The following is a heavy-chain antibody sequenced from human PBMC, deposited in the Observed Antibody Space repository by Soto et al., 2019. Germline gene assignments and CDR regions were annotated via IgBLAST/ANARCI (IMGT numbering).Heavy chain of an antibody. D-gene: IGHD1-1*01. J-gene: IGHJ3*02. V-gene: IGHV4-34*01. Sequence: QVPLQQWGAGLLKPSETLSLTCAVYGGFVSSGSYYWSWIRQPPGKGLEWIGEMSHSGGTHFNPSLKSRVTISVDTSNNPFSLKMSSVTAADTALYYCARVERGTATTVVDAFDIWGPGAMVTVSS. CDR3: ARVERGTATTVVDAFDI. CDR1: GGFVSSGSYY. CDR2: MSHSGGT.